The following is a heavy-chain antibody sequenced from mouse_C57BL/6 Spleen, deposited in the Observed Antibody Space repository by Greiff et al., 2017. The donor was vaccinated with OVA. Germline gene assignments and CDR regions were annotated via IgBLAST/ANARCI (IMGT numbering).Heavy chain of an antibody. CDR2: ISSGGSYT. CDR1: GFTFSSYG. Sequence: EVQLVESGGDLVKPGGSLKLSCAASGFTFSSYGMSWVRQTPDKRLEWVATISSGGSYTYYPDSVKGRFTISRDNAKNTLYLQMSSLKSEDTAMYYCARQTAQATSAWFAYWGQGTLVTVSA. J-gene: IGHJ3*01. V-gene: IGHV5-6*01. CDR3: ARQTAQATSAWFAY. D-gene: IGHD3-2*02.